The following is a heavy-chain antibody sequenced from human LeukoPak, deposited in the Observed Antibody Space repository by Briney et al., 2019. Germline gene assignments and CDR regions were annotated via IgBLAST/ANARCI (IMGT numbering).Heavy chain of an antibody. CDR3: ARAASYFYGSGIDS. CDR2: IFSRGNT. V-gene: IGHV4-59*12. D-gene: IGHD3-10*01. Sequence: PSETLSLTCTVSGDSISNYYWSWIRQPPGKGLEWIGYIFSRGNTNYNPSLQGRVTISVDTSKKQISLKLRSVTAADAAVYYCARAASYFYGSGIDSWGQGTQVIVSS. J-gene: IGHJ4*02. CDR1: GDSISNYY.